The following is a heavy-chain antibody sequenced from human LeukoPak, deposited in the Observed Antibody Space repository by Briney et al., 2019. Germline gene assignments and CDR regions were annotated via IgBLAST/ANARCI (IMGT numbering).Heavy chain of an antibody. CDR1: GYSFTSYW. J-gene: IGHJ3*02. CDR2: IYPGDSDT. D-gene: IGHD3-9*01. V-gene: IGHV5-51*01. CDR3: ARDAPNCDILTGYRAFDI. Sequence: PGESLKMSCKGSGYSFTSYWIGWVRQMPGKGLEWMGIIYPGDSDTRYSPSFQGQVTISADKSISTAYLQWSSLKASDTAMYYCARDAPNCDILTGYRAFDIWGQGTMVTASS.